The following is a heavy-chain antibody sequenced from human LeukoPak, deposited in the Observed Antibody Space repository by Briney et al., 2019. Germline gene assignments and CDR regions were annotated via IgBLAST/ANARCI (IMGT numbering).Heavy chain of an antibody. J-gene: IGHJ4*02. D-gene: IGHD2-2*01. Sequence: PGGSLRLSCAASGFTLSSYWMHWVRQAPGKGPVWVSRINSDGSSTSYADSVKGRFTISRDNAKNTVYLQINSLRDEDTAVYYCARICSSTDCLIPDWGQGTLVTVPS. CDR2: INSDGSST. CDR3: ARICSSTDCLIPD. CDR1: GFTLSSYW. V-gene: IGHV3-74*01.